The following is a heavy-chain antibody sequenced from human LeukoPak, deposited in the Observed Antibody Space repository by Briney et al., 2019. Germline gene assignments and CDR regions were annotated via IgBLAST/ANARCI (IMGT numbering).Heavy chain of an antibody. CDR2: IYPGDSDT. CDR1: GYSFTSYW. J-gene: IGHJ4*02. D-gene: IGHD3-22*01. Sequence: GESLKISCXGSGYSFTSYWIGWVREMPGKGLEWMGIIYPGDSDTRYSPSFQGQVTISADKSISTAYLQWSSLKASDTAMYYCASTVGSSGYYYGYWGQGTLVTVSS. CDR3: ASTVGSSGYYYGY. V-gene: IGHV5-51*01.